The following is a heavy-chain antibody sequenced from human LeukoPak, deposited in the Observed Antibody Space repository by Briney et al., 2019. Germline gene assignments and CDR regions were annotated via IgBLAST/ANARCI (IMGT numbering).Heavy chain of an antibody. J-gene: IGHJ3*01. CDR2: SNSDGSTT. CDR3: ARANLGAFDV. D-gene: IGHD7-27*01. V-gene: IGHV3-74*01. CDR1: GFTFSSYW. Sequence: GGSLRLSCAGSGFTFSSYWMHWVRQAPGKGLVWVSRSNSDGSTTNYADSVKGRFTISIDNARNTLLLQMNSLRGEDTAVYYCARANLGAFDVWGQGTMVTVSS.